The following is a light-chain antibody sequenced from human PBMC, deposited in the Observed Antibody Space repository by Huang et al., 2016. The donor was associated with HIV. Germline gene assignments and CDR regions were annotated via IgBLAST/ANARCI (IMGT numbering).Light chain of an antibody. V-gene: IGKV4-1*01. CDR2: WAS. CDR3: QQYYSIPG. J-gene: IGKJ1*01. Sequence: DIVMTQSPDSLAVSLGERATITCVSSQSVLSPSNNRNHLAWYQQKPRQPPKILIYWASNREYGLPDRCRGSGSATDFTVTIDTLQAEDVALYFCQQYYSIPGFGQGTYVEV. CDR1: QSVLSPSNNRNH.